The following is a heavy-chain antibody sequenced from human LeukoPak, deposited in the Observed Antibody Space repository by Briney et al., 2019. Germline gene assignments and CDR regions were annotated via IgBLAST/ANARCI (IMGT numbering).Heavy chain of an antibody. J-gene: IGHJ4*02. CDR1: VVTFSSYG. CDR3: SKGNIVVVTAILGFDY. Sequence: GGALRLSCAASVVTFSSYGMHWVRQAPGKGLEWVAFIRYDVSNKYYADSVKGRFTISRDNSTNTLYLQKNSLRAEDTALYFCSKGNIVVVTAILGFDYWGQGTLVTVSS. CDR2: IRYDVSNK. V-gene: IGHV3-30*02. D-gene: IGHD2-21*02.